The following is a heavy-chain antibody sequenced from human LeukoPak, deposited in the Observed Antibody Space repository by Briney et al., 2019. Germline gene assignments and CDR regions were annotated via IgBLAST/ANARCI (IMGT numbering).Heavy chain of an antibody. CDR2: KYYSGNT. CDR3: SRRDYYDTSGHRD. V-gene: IGHV4-30-4*01. D-gene: IGHD3-22*01. Sequence: SETLSLTCTVSGGSISSGDYYWSWIRQPPGKGLEWIGNKYYSGNTYYNPSLKSRVTLSVDTSKSQFSLKLSSVTAADTAVYYCSRRDYYDTSGHRDWGQGILVTVSS. J-gene: IGHJ4*02. CDR1: GGSISSGDYY.